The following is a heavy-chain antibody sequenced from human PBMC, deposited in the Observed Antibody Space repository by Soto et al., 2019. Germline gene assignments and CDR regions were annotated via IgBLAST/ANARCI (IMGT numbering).Heavy chain of an antibody. CDR2: TYYSGST. D-gene: IGHD2-2*01. Sequence: PSETLSLTCTVSGGSISSGGYYWSWIRQHPGKGLEWIGYTYYSGSTYYNPSLKSRVTISVDTSKNQFSLKLSSVTAADTAVYYCARLWSGGHIVVVPAASFDPWGQGTLVTVSS. CDR1: GGSISSGGYY. CDR3: ARLWSGGHIVVVPAASFDP. V-gene: IGHV4-31*03. J-gene: IGHJ5*02.